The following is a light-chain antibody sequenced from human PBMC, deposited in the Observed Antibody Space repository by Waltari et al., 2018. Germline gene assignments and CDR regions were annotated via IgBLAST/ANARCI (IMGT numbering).Light chain of an antibody. CDR1: STDVEGYAH. CDR2: EVT. J-gene: IGLJ3*02. Sequence: QSALTQPPSPSGSPGQSITISCTGISTDVEGYAHVLWYQPHPGKAPKLLIYEVTKRPSGVPDRFSGSKSDNTASLAVSGLQAEDEADYYCSSYAGGSSLMFGGGTKLTVL. CDR3: SSYAGGSSLM. V-gene: IGLV2-8*01.